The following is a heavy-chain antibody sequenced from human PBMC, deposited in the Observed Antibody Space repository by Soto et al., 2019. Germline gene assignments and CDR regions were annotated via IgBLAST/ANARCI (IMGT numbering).Heavy chain of an antibody. D-gene: IGHD4-17*01. J-gene: IGHJ4*02. CDR1: GFSLSTTGVG. Sequence: QITLKESGPTLVKPTQTLTLTCTFSGFSLSTTGVGVGWIRQPPGKALDWLALIYWDDDKRYSPSLKSRRTLTHDNTNNQVVLTTTDMDPIGRATYYCVHAPPVTTGRHYWGQGTLVTRSS. CDR3: VHAPPVTTGRHY. V-gene: IGHV2-5*02. CDR2: IYWDDDK.